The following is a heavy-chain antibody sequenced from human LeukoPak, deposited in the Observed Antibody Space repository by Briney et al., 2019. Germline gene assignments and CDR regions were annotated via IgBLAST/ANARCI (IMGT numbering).Heavy chain of an antibody. D-gene: IGHD2-2*01. Sequence: PGGSLRLSCAASGFTVSSNYMSWVRQAPGKGLEWVSVIYSGGSTYYADSVKGRFTISRDNSKNTLYLQMNSLRAEDTAVYYCARDRLGCSSTSCYPDAFDIWGQGTMVTVSS. CDR1: GFTVSSNY. J-gene: IGHJ3*02. CDR3: ARDRLGCSSTSCYPDAFDI. V-gene: IGHV3-53*01. CDR2: IYSGGST.